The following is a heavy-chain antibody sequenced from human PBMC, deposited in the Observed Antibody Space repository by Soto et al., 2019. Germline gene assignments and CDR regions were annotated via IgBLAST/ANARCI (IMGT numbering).Heavy chain of an antibody. CDR2: IYYSGGS. CDR1: GGSISRSFYY. CDR3: AKPSGSYLYYFDY. D-gene: IGHD1-26*01. V-gene: IGHV4-39*01. J-gene: IGHJ4*02. Sequence: QLQLQESGPGLVKPSETLSLTCTVSGGSISRSFYYWGWIRQPPGKGLEWIGSIYYSGGSYYNPSLKSRVPISEDTSKNQFSLKLSSVTAADSAVYYCAKPSGSYLYYFDYWGQGTLVTVSS.